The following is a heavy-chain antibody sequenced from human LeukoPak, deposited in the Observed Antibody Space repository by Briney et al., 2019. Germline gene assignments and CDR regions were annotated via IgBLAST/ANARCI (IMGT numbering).Heavy chain of an antibody. D-gene: IGHD3-10*01. CDR1: GFTFGSYG. V-gene: IGHV3-30*03. Sequence: GGSLTLSCAASGFTFGSYGMHWVRQAPGKGLEWVADISYEGRNKYYADSVKGRFTISRDNSKNTLYLQVGSLRAEDMAVYYCARGFPSPDKRPCWGQGTLVTVSS. CDR2: ISYEGRNK. CDR3: ARGFPSPDKRPC. J-gene: IGHJ4*02.